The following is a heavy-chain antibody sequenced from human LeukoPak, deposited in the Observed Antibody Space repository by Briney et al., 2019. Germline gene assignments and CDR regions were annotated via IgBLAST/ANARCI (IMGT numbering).Heavy chain of an antibody. J-gene: IGHJ4*02. CDR2: ISGSGGST. D-gene: IGHD6-19*01. Sequence: GGSLRLSCAASGFTFSSYAMSWVRQAPGKGLEWVSAISGSGGSTYYADSVKGRFTISRDNAKNYMYLQMNSLRAEDTALYYCAKDMGAMAGATDYWGQGTLVTVSS. CDR1: GFTFSSYA. CDR3: AKDMGAMAGATDY. V-gene: IGHV3-23*01.